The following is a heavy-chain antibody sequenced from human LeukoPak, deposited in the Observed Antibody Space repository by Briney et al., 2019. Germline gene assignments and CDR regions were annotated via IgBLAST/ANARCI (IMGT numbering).Heavy chain of an antibody. CDR1: GFPFSNYA. CDR2: ISGGGVNT. J-gene: IGHJ3*01. V-gene: IGHV3-23*01. D-gene: IGHD3-3*01. CDR3: AKEGRGYDFWGGYTFDV. Sequence: PGGSLRLSCTASGFPFSNYALSWVRQAPGKGLEWVAAISGGGVNTYYAESVKGRFTVSRDNSENTLHLQMNSLRVDDTAVYYCAKEGRGYDFWGGYTFDVWGRGTMVSVSS.